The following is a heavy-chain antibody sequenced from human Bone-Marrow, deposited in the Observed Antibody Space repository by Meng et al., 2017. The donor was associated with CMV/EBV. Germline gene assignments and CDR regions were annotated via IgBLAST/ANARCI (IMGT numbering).Heavy chain of an antibody. J-gene: IGHJ6*02. CDR1: GYTFINYW. CDR2: IYPGDSDT. CDR3: ARQRGLPYGMDV. Sequence: KVSCKGSGYTFINYWIGWVRQMPGKGLEWMGIIYPGDSDTRYSPSFLGQVTISVDKSISTAYLQWSSLQASDTAMYYCARQRGLPYGMDVWGQGTTVTVSS. V-gene: IGHV5-51*01.